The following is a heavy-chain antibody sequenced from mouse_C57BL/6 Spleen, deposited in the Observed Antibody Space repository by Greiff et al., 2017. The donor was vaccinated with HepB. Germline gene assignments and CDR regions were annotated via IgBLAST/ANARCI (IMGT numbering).Heavy chain of an antibody. CDR3: AVYYEYSWFAY. V-gene: IGHV1-52*01. CDR1: GYTFTSYW. CDR2: INPSDSET. J-gene: IGHJ3*01. Sequence: QVQLQQPGAELVRPGSSVKLSCKASGYTFTSYWMHWVKQRPIQGLEWIGNINPSDSETHYNQKFKDKATLTVDKSSSTAYMQLSSLTSEDSAVYYCAVYYEYSWFAYWGQGTLVTVSA. D-gene: IGHD2-4*01.